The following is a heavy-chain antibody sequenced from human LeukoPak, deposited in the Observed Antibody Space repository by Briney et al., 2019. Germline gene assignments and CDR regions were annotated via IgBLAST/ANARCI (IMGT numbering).Heavy chain of an antibody. V-gene: IGHV4-61*01. CDR2: IYYSGST. CDR3: ARGGDYGVSYYYYMDV. J-gene: IGHJ6*03. CDR1: GGSISSSSYY. D-gene: IGHD4-17*01. Sequence: PSETLSLTCNVSGGSISSSSYYWSWIRQPPGKGLEWIGYIYYSGSTNYNPSLKSRVTISVDTSKNQFSLKLSSVTAADTAVYYCARGGDYGVSYYYYMDVWGKGTTVTVSS.